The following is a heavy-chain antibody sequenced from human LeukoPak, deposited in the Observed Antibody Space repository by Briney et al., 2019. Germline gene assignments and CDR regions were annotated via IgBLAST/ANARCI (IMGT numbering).Heavy chain of an antibody. CDR2: INHSGST. D-gene: IGHD6-13*01. CDR1: GGSFSGYY. CDR3: ARCPDSSSWSKDSNWFDP. J-gene: IGHJ5*02. V-gene: IGHV4-34*01. Sequence: SETLSLTCAVYGGSFSGYYWSWIRQPPGKGLEWIGEINHSGSTNYNPSLKSRVTISVDTSKNQFSLKLSSVTAADTAVYYCARCPDSSSWSKDSNWFDPWGQGTPVTVSS.